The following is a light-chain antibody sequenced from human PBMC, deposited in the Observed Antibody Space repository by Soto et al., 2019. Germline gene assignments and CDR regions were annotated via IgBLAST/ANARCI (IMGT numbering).Light chain of an antibody. CDR2: AAS. CDR3: QHLDSYST. J-gene: IGKJ5*01. V-gene: IGKV1-9*01. Sequence: DIQLTQSPSFLSASVGDRVTITCRASQGISSYLAWYQQKPGKAPKLLIYAASTLQSGVPSRFSGSGSGTEFSITSSSLQPEDFANYYCQHLDSYSTFGQGTRLEIK. CDR1: QGISSY.